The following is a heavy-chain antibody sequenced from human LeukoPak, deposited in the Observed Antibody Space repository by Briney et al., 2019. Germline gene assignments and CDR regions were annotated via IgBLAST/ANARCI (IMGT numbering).Heavy chain of an antibody. CDR1: GFTFSSYW. CDR2: INQDGGEI. CDR3: GRSSSGYYYTLIDY. Sequence: PGGSLRLSCAASGFTFSSYWMTWVRQAPGKGLEWVANINQDGGEIYYVDSVRGRFTISRDDAKNSLYPQMNSLRAEDTAVYYCGRSSSGYYYTLIDYWGQGTLVTVSS. V-gene: IGHV3-7*01. D-gene: IGHD3-22*01. J-gene: IGHJ4*02.